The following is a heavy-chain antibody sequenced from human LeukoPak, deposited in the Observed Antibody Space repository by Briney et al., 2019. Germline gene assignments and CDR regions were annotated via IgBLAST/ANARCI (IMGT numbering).Heavy chain of an antibody. J-gene: IGHJ4*02. CDR3: ARRPYCSGGSCYPADY. CDR1: GYSFTSYW. Sequence: GESLKISCKGSGYSFTSYWIGWVRQMPGKGLEWMGIIHPGDSDTRYSPSFQGQVTISADKSISTAYLQWSSLKASDTAMYYCARRPYCSGGSCYPADYWGQGTLVTVSS. V-gene: IGHV5-51*01. CDR2: IHPGDSDT. D-gene: IGHD2-15*01.